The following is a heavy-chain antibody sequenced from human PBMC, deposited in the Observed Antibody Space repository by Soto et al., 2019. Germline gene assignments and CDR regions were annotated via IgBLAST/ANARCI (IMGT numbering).Heavy chain of an antibody. D-gene: IGHD2-15*01. V-gene: IGHV3-13*05. CDR3: ARAYTGRLPRRGDYYYALDV. CDR1: GFFFNNYD. Sequence: QLVESGGGLTQAGGSLRLSCVGSGFFFNNYDMHWVRQVRGKGLEWVSAIGAADDPYYSVSVKGRFIVSRDNAQKFLFLQMTNRRAAATAVYFCARAYTGRLPRRGDYYYALDVWGRGTTVTVSS. CDR2: IGAADDP. J-gene: IGHJ6*02.